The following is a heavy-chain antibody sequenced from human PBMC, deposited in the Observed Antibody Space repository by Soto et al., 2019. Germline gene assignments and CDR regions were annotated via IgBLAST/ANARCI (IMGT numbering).Heavy chain of an antibody. CDR2: IYSGGST. J-gene: IGHJ6*03. D-gene: IGHD6-6*01. CDR1: GFTVSSNY. V-gene: IGHV3-53*04. Sequence: GGSLRLSCAASGFTVSSNYMSWVRQAPGKGLEWVSVIYSGGSTYYADSVKGRFTISRHNSKNTLYLQMNSLRAEDTAVYYCARDLAQEYSSSSHHYYYYMDVWGKGTTVTVSS. CDR3: ARDLAQEYSSSSHHYYYYMDV.